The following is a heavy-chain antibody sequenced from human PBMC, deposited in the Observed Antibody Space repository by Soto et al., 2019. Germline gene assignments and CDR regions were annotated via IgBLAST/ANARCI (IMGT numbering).Heavy chain of an antibody. CDR3: ARDLVAVSGGVYSSSSGGYFFDF. Sequence: QVQLVESGGGLVKPGGSLRLSCAASGFTFSDYYMSWIRQAPGKGLEWVSYISNSGRTLYYAYSMKGRLTISRDNAKNSLFLQMNSLRSEDTAVYYCARDLVAVSGGVYSSSSGGYFFDFWGQGTLVTVSS. D-gene: IGHD6-6*01. CDR2: ISNSGRTL. CDR1: GFTFSDYY. V-gene: IGHV3-11*01. J-gene: IGHJ4*02.